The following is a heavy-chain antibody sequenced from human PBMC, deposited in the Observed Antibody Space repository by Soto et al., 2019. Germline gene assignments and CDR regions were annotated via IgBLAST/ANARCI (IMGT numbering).Heavy chain of an antibody. V-gene: IGHV4-31*03. CDR1: GGSIRTVGHY. CDR3: ARATGTLRSRNCDY. Sequence: SETLSLGCSVSGGSIRTVGHYCTWIREAPGRGLGWIGSIYHTGSTYYSKSLRSRLTMSVDTSKSQFSLRLSSVTAADTAVYYCARATGTLRSRNCDYWGQG. CDR2: IYHTGST. J-gene: IGHJ4*02. D-gene: IGHD1-1*01.